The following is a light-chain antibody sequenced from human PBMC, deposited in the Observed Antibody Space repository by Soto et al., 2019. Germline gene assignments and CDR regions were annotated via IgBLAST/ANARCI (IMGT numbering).Light chain of an antibody. Sequence: QSALTQPPSASGSPGQSVTISCTATSSDIADYRYVSWYQHHPGKAPKLMIYDVSNRPSGVANRFSGSKSGNTASLTISGLQAEDEADYYCSSYTSSSTLVYVFGTGTKLTVL. CDR3: SSYTSSSTLVYV. CDR1: SSDIADYRY. V-gene: IGLV2-14*03. CDR2: DVS. J-gene: IGLJ1*01.